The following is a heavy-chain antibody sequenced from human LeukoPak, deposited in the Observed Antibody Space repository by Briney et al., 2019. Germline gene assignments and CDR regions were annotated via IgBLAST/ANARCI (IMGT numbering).Heavy chain of an antibody. CDR2: IIPIFGAA. V-gene: IGHV1-69*01. D-gene: IGHD6-19*01. J-gene: IGHJ4*02. Sequence: SVKVSCKASGGTFSSYAINWVRQAPGQGLEWMGGIIPIFGAATYAQRFQDRVTIIADESTSTAYMELSSLRSEDTAMYYCARDTVEVAGTFDYWGQGTLVTVSS. CDR1: GGTFSSYA. CDR3: ARDTVEVAGTFDY.